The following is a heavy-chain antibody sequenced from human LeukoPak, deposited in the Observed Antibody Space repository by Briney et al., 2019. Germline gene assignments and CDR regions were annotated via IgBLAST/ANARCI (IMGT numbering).Heavy chain of an antibody. Sequence: ETLSLTCAVSGASISGSGYYWGWIRQAPGKGLEWVANIKQDGSEKYYVDSVKGRFTISRDNAKNSLYLQMNSLRAEDTAVYYCARETLAAAGTFGYYYYMDVWGKGTTVTVSS. V-gene: IGHV3-7*01. CDR1: GASISGSGYY. J-gene: IGHJ6*03. D-gene: IGHD6-13*01. CDR3: ARETLAAAGTFGYYYYMDV. CDR2: IKQDGSEK.